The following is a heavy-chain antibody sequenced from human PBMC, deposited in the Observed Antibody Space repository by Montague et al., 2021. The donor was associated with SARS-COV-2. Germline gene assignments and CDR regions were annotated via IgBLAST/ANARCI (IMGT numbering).Heavy chain of an antibody. V-gene: IGHV4-39*01. CDR3: ARQEYYYDSSGYGRMDWFDP. CDR1: GGSISSSSYY. Sequence: SETLSLTCTVSGGSISSSSYYWGWIRQPPGKGLEWIGSIYYSGSTYHNPSLKSRVTISVDTSKNQFSLKLGSVTAADTAVYYCARQEYYYDSSGYGRMDWFDPWGQGTLVTVSS. CDR2: IYYSGST. D-gene: IGHD3-22*01. J-gene: IGHJ5*02.